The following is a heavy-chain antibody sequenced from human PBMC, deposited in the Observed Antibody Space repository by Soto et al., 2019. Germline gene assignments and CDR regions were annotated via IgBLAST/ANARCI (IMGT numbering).Heavy chain of an antibody. CDR2: IWYDGSEK. J-gene: IGHJ4*02. Sequence: QVQLVQSGGGVVQPGTSLRLSCAASGFTFSSNGMHWVRQAPGKGLEWVAVIWYDGSEKYYADSVKGRFTISRDNSKNTLYLQMNSLRADDTAMYYCARWGWGIRTDYWGQGTLVTVSS. D-gene: IGHD3-16*01. CDR3: ARWGWGIRTDY. CDR1: GFTFSSNG. V-gene: IGHV3-33*01.